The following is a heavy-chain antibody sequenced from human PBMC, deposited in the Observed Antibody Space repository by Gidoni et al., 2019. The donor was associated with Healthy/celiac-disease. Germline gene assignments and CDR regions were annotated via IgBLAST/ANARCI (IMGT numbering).Heavy chain of an antibody. J-gene: IGHJ4*02. D-gene: IGHD6-13*01. CDR3: ARDHVHSWYYFDY. CDR2: IYYSGST. V-gene: IGHV4-39*07. CDR1: GGSIRSSSYY. Sequence: QLQLQESGPGLVMPSETLSLPCTVAGGSIRSSSYYWGWIRKPPGKGLEGIGSIYYSGSTYSNPSLKSRGTISVDTSKNQFSLKLSSVTAADTAVYYCARDHVHSWYYFDYWGQGTLVTVSS.